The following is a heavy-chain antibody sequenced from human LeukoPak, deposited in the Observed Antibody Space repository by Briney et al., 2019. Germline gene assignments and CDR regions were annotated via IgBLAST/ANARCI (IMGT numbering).Heavy chain of an antibody. CDR1: GFTFSSYA. CDR3: AKRNTMVRGGPCFDY. D-gene: IGHD3-10*01. J-gene: IGHJ4*02. Sequence: PGGSLRLSCAASGFTFSSYAMNWVRQAPGKGLEWVSIIFGSGDTTYYADSVKGRFTVSRDNSKNMLYLQMNNLRPEDTATYYCAKRNTMVRGGPCFDYWGQGLMVTVSS. V-gene: IGHV3-23*01. CDR2: IFGSGDTT.